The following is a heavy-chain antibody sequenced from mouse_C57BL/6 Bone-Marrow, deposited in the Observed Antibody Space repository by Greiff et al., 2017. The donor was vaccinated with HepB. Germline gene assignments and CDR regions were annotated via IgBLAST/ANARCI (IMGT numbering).Heavy chain of an antibody. CDR3: ARDAPDGYYDWYFDV. J-gene: IGHJ1*03. V-gene: IGHV7-1*01. D-gene: IGHD2-3*01. CDR2: SRNKANDYTT. CDR1: GFTFSDFY. Sequence: EVKLMESGGGLVQSGRSLRLSCATSGFTFSDFYMEWVRQAPGKGLEWIAASRNKANDYTTEYSASVKGRFIVSRDTSQSILYLQMNALRAEDTAIYYCARDAPDGYYDWYFDVWGTGTTVTVSS.